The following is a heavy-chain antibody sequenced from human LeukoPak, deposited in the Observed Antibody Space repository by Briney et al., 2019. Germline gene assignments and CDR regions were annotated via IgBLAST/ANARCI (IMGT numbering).Heavy chain of an antibody. CDR1: GFTFSSYA. CDR3: ARAHYGSGLWVDY. CDR2: IGFSGGST. D-gene: IGHD3-10*01. Sequence: GGSLRLSCAASGFTFSSYAMSWVRQAPGKGLEWVSVIGFSGGSTYYADSVKGRFTISRDNSKNTLYLQMNSLRAEDTAVYYCARAHYGSGLWVDYWGQGTLVTVSS. V-gene: IGHV3-23*01. J-gene: IGHJ4*02.